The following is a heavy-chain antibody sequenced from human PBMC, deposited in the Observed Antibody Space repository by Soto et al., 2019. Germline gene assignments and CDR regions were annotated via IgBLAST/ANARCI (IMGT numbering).Heavy chain of an antibody. CDR1: GGSISSYY. CDR3: ARQGFGPLHGLVDV. V-gene: IGHV4-59*08. D-gene: IGHD3-10*01. Sequence: QPQLRESGPGLVKPSETLSLSCTVSGGSISSYYWSWFRQSPGKRMEWIGYVHHSWGSSYNPSLQSRVAISLDTSKSQFSLKVTSVTATDTAVYYCARQGFGPLHGLVDVWGQGTTVTVSS. J-gene: IGHJ6*02. CDR2: VHHSWGS.